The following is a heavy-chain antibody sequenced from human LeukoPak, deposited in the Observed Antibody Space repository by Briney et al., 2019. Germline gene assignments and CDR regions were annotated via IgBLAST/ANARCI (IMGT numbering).Heavy chain of an antibody. J-gene: IGHJ4*02. D-gene: IGHD1-7*01. CDR3: ARSSRELGGYAPWELMPPFDY. CDR1: GFIFSNHG. V-gene: IGHV3-48*01. CDR2: VSPPGGGT. Sequence: PGGSLRLSCAASGFIFSNHGMNWVRQAPGKGLEWLSGVSPPGGGTYYADSVKGRFTISRDNAKNSLYLQMNSLRAEDTAVYYCARSSRELGGYAPWELMPPFDYWGQGTLVTVSS.